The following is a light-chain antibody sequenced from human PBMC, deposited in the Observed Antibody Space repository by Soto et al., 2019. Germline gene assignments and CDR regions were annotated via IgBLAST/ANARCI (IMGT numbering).Light chain of an antibody. V-gene: IGKV1-6*01. CDR2: GAS. CDR1: QDISDD. CDR3: LQNHKYPRT. Sequence: AIQMTQSPSSLSASVGDRVTITCRASQDISDDVGWYQQTPGKAPKLLISGASRLQSGVPSRFSGSGSGAAFTPTITSLRPIDSATYSCLQNHKYPRTFGKGTKVEI. J-gene: IGKJ1*01.